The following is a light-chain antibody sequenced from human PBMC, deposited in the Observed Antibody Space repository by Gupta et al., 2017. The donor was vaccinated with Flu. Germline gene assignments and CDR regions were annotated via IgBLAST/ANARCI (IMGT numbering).Light chain of an antibody. CDR2: DAS. J-gene: IGKJ5*01. CDR1: QSVSGS. Sequence: EIVMTQSPATLSVSPGERATLSCRASQSVSGSLAWYQQKLGQAPRLLIYDASTRATGIPARFSGSGSGTEFTLTISSLQSEDFAVYYCQQYNDSPLLTFGQGTRLEIK. CDR3: QQYNDSPLLT. V-gene: IGKV3-15*01.